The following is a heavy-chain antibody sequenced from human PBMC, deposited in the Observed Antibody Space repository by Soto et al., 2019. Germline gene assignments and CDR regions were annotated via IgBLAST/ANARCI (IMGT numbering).Heavy chain of an antibody. D-gene: IGHD3-3*01. CDR2: INHSGST. V-gene: IGHV4-34*01. CDR1: GGSFSGYY. Sequence: QVQLQQWGAGLLKPSETLSLTCAVYGGSFSGYYWSWIRQPPGKGPEWIGEINHSGSTNYNPSLKSRVTISVDTSKNQFSLKLSSVTAADTAVYYCARGLRITIFGVAPRGMDVWGQGTTVTVSS. J-gene: IGHJ6*02. CDR3: ARGLRITIFGVAPRGMDV.